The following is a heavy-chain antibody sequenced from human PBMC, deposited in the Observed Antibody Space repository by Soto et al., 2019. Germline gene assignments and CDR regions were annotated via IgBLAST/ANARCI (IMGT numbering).Heavy chain of an antibody. V-gene: IGHV4-59*01. CDR3: ARASRGDYYYYYSYMDV. CDR1: CGSISSYY. Sequence: SETLSLTCTVSCGSISSYYWSWIRQPPGKGPEWIGYIYYSGSTNYNPSLKSRVTISVDTSKNQFSLKLSSVTAADTAVYYCARASRGDYYYYYSYMDVWGKGTTVTVSS. CDR2: IYYSGST. D-gene: IGHD4-17*01. J-gene: IGHJ6*03.